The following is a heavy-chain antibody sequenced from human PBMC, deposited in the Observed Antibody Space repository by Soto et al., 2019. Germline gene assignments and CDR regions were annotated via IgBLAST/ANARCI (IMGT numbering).Heavy chain of an antibody. J-gene: IGHJ5*02. CDR1: GYTFTSYD. V-gene: IGHV1-18*01. CDR3: ARDWNCSNTRCQNCFDP. Sequence: ASVKVSCKASGYTFTSYDINWVRQTAGQGLEWMGWISGNTANANYAQKLQGRVTMTTDTSTNTAYMELRSLRSDDTAVYYCARDWNCSNTRCQNCFDPWGQGTLVTVSS. CDR2: ISGNTANA. D-gene: IGHD2-2*01.